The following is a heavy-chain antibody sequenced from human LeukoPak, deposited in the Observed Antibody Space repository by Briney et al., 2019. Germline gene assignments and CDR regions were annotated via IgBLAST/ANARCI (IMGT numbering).Heavy chain of an antibody. CDR1: GFTLSSYW. J-gene: IGHJ4*02. D-gene: IGHD6-19*01. CDR3: ASLAVAGTPGDY. CDR2: INNDGSNT. Sequence: PGGSLRLSCAASGFTLSSYWMRWVRQAPGKGLVWVAGINNDGSNTSYADSVKGRFTISRDNAKNTLYLQMNSLRAEDTAVYYCASLAVAGTPGDYWGQGTLVTVSS. V-gene: IGHV3-74*01.